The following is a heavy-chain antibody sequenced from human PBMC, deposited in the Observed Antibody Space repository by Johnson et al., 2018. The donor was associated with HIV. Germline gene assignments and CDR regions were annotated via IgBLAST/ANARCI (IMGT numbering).Heavy chain of an antibody. CDR1: GFTFSDYY. J-gene: IGHJ3*02. CDR2: ISSSGSTI. V-gene: IGHV3-11*04. D-gene: IGHD5-18*01. Sequence: QVQLVESGGGVVQPGRSLRLSCAASGFTFSDYYMSWIRQAPGKGLEWVSYISSSGSTIYYADSVKGRFTISRDNSKNTLYLQMNSLRAEDTTVYYCARDGRDLVTRGGFDIWGPGTVVTVSS. CDR3: ARDGRDLVTRGGFDI.